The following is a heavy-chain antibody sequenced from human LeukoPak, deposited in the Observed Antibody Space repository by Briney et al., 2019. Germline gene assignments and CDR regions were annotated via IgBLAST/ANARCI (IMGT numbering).Heavy chain of an antibody. CDR2: ISYDGSNK. Sequence: PGRSLRLSCAASGFTFSSYAMHWVRQAPGKGLEWVAVISYDGSNKYYADSVKGRFTISRDNSKNTLYLQMNSLRAEDTAVYYCAREGGSGAFDIWGQGTMVTVSS. J-gene: IGHJ3*02. CDR1: GFTFSSYA. D-gene: IGHD2-15*01. CDR3: AREGGSGAFDI. V-gene: IGHV3-30*04.